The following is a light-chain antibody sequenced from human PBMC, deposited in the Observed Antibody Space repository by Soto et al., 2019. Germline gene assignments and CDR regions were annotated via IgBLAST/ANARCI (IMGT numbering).Light chain of an antibody. CDR1: QDISNY. CDR2: DAS. Sequence: DIQMTQSPSSLSASVGDRVTITCQASQDISNYLNWYQQKPGKAPKLLIYDASNLETGIPSRFSGSEYGTDFTFTISSLQPEDIATYYCQQYDNRPMYTFGQGTKLEIK. V-gene: IGKV1-33*01. CDR3: QQYDNRPMYT. J-gene: IGKJ2*01.